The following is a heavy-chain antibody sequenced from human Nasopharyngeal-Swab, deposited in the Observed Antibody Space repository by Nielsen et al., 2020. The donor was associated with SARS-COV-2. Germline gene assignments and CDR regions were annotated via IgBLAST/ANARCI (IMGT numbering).Heavy chain of an antibody. CDR2: ISGGGGST. CDR1: GFTFSSYA. V-gene: IGHV3-23*01. Sequence: GESLKISCAASGFTFSSYAMSWVRQAPGKGLEWVSAISGGGGSTYYADSVKGRFTISRDNSKNTLYLQMNSLGAEDTAVYYCAKRPTGSTFGDWGQGTLVTVSS. J-gene: IGHJ4*02. CDR3: AKRPTGSTFGD. D-gene: IGHD3-16*01.